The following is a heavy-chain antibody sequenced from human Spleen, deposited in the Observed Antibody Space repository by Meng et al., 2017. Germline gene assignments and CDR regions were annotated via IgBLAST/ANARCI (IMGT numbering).Heavy chain of an antibody. CDR3: AREPNYGDYGGGFDY. D-gene: IGHD4-17*01. CDR2: INHSGST. Sequence: QVQLQQWGAGLLKPSATLSLTCAVYGGSFSGYYWSWIRQPPGKGLEWIGEINHSGSTNYNPSLKSRVTISVDTSKNQFSLKLSSVTAADTAVYYCAREPNYGDYGGGFDYWGQGTLVTVSS. J-gene: IGHJ4*02. V-gene: IGHV4-34*01. CDR1: GGSFSGYY.